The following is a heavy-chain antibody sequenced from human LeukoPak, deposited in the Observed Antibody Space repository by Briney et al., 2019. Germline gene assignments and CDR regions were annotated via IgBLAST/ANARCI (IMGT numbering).Heavy chain of an antibody. J-gene: IGHJ5*02. V-gene: IGHV4-59*01. Sequence: TSETLSLTCTVSGGSISSYYWSWIRQPPGKGLGWIGYIYYSGSTNYNPSLKSRVTISVDTSKNQFSLKLSSVTAADTAVYYCAREGYGDYGDWFDPWGQGTLVTVSS. D-gene: IGHD4-17*01. CDR2: IYYSGST. CDR3: AREGYGDYGDWFDP. CDR1: GGSISSYY.